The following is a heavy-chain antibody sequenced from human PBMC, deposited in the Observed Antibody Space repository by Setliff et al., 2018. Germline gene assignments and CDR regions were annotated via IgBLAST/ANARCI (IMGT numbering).Heavy chain of an antibody. Sequence: SETLSLTCTVSDVSISGYYWSWIRQPPGKGLEWIGEISHSGDPNYNPSLKSRVTISLDTSKNQFSLKLTSVTAADTAVYYCARAPQYSNFWYALSWFDPWGQGTLVTVSS. CDR3: ARAPQYSNFWYALSWFDP. D-gene: IGHD3-3*01. V-gene: IGHV4-34*01. CDR2: ISHSGDP. J-gene: IGHJ5*02. CDR1: DVSISGYY.